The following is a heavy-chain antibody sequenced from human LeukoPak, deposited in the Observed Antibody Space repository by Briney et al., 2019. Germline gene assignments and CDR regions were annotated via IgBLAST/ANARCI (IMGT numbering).Heavy chain of an antibody. Sequence: GASVKVSCKAFGYTFTGYWMHWVRQAPGQGLEWMGWINPKSGGTNYAQKFQGRVTMTRDTSISTAYMDMSSLRSDDTAVYYCARNLWFGESSDAFDMWGQGTMVTVSS. CDR2: INPKSGGT. CDR3: ARNLWFGESSDAFDM. CDR1: GYTFTGYW. J-gene: IGHJ3*02. D-gene: IGHD3-10*01. V-gene: IGHV1-2*02.